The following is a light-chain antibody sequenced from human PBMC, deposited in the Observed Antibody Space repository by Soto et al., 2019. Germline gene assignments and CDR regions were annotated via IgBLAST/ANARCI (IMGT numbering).Light chain of an antibody. J-gene: IGKJ1*01. CDR3: QKYNNWST. Sequence: LVMPPSPATLCVSPGERANLSCKAIKTVSTYLAQYQEKPCQAPMHHVYGASTSAAGIPARCSGSGYVTEFTRTINSLQSEDYAFQYCQKYNNWSTFGQGTKV. V-gene: IGKV3-15*01. CDR1: KTVSTY. CDR2: GAS.